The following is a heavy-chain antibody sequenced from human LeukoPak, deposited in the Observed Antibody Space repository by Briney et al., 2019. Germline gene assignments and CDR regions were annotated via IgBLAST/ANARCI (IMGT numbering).Heavy chain of an antibody. V-gene: IGHV4-4*09. CDR3: ARHLGRTTIAAY. J-gene: IGHJ4*02. CDR1: GGSISSYY. Sequence: SETLSLTYTVSGGSISSYYWSWIRQPPGKGLEWIGYIYTSGSTNYNPSLQSRVTISVGTSKNQFSLKLSSVTAADTAVYYCARHLGRTTIAAYWGQGTLVTVSS. CDR2: IYTSGST. D-gene: IGHD6-6*01.